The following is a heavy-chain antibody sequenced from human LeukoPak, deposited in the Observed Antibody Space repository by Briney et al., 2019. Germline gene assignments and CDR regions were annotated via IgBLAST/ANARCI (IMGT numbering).Heavy chain of an antibody. D-gene: IGHD6-13*01. CDR3: AGDGSSWPNWYFDL. CDR2: IYSGGST. J-gene: IGHJ2*01. CDR1: GFTVSSNY. Sequence: PGGSLRLSCAASGFTVSSNYMSWVRQAPGKGLEWVSVIYSGGSTYYADSVKGRFTISRDNSKNTLYLQMNSLRAEDTAVYYCAGDGSSWPNWYFDLWGRGTLVTVSS. V-gene: IGHV3-53*01.